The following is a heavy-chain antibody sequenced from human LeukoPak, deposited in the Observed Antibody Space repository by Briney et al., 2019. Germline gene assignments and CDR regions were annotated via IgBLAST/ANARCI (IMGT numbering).Heavy chain of an antibody. CDR2: IYYSGST. D-gene: IGHD3-9*01. V-gene: IGHV4-59*12. CDR1: GGSISSYY. CDR3: ARGPDYDILTGYYPHKYYFDY. Sequence: SETLSLTCTVSGGSISSYYWSWIRQPPGKGLEWIGYIYYSGSTNYNPSLKSRVTISVDTSKNQFSLKLSSVTAADTAVYYCARGPDYDILTGYYPHKYYFDYWGQGTLVTVSS. J-gene: IGHJ4*02.